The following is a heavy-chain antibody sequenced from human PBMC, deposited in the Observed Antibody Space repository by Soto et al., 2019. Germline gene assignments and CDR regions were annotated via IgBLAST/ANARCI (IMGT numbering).Heavy chain of an antibody. CDR2: IIPILGIA. CDR1: GGTFSSYT. Sequence: SVKVSCKASGGTFSSYTISLVRQAPGQGLEWMGRIIPILGIANYAQKFQGRVTITADKSTSTAYMELSSLRSEDTAVYYCARALGYCTNGVCFNTIDYWGQGTLVTVSS. J-gene: IGHJ4*02. CDR3: ARALGYCTNGVCFNTIDY. V-gene: IGHV1-69*02. D-gene: IGHD2-8*01.